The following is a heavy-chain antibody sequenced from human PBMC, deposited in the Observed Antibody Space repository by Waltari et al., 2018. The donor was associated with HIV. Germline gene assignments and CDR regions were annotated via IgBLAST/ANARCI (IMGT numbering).Heavy chain of an antibody. J-gene: IGHJ4*02. Sequence: QVQLVESGGGVVQPGRSLGLSCTASGFTFSNYGMHWVRQAPGKGLEWVAVTSYDGDNKYDADSVKGRFSISRDNSKNTLYLQMNRLRTEDTAVYYCAKDSRGWALDYWGQGTLLTVSS. CDR1: GFTFSNYG. V-gene: IGHV3-30*18. CDR2: TSYDGDNK. D-gene: IGHD6-19*01. CDR3: AKDSRGWALDY.